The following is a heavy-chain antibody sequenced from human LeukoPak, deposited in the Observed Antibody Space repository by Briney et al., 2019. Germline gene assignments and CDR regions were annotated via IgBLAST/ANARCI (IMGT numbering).Heavy chain of an antibody. CDR1: GYTFTNHW. J-gene: IGHJ5*02. V-gene: IGHV5-51*01. CDR2: IWPDDSNI. CDR3: ARGAFDYYDSSVP. Sequence: GESLKISCKGSGYTFTNHWIGWVRQMPGKGLEWMGMIWPDDSNIKYSPSFQGQVTISADKSISTAYLQWSSLKASDTAMYYCARGAFDYYDSSVPWGQGTLVTVSS. D-gene: IGHD3-22*01.